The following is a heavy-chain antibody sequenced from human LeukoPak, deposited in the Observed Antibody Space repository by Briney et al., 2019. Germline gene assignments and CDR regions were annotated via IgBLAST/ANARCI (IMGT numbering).Heavy chain of an antibody. D-gene: IGHD3-9*01. J-gene: IGHJ4*02. CDR2: ISGSGGST. CDR3: AKEGVAGDILTGYYYIDY. Sequence: GGSLRLSCAASGFTFSSYSMNWVRQAPGKGLEWVSAISGSGGSTYYADSVKGRFTISRDNSKNTLYLQMNSLRAEDTAVYYCAKEGVAGDILTGYYYIDYWGQGTLVTVSS. CDR1: GFTFSSYS. V-gene: IGHV3-23*01.